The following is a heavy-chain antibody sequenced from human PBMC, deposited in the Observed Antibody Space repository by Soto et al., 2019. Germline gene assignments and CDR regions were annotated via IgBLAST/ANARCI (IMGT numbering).Heavy chain of an antibody. V-gene: IGHV4-38-2*01. J-gene: IGHJ4*02. CDR1: VYSISSGYY. D-gene: IGHD3-22*01. CDR3: ARGRGYYDSSGYFEY. CDR2: IYHSGST. Sequence: SETLSLTCAFSVYSISSGYYWGWIRQPPGKGLEWIGSIYHSGSTYYNPSLKSRVTISVDTSKNQFSLKLSSVTAADTAVYYCARGRGYYDSSGYFEYWGQGTLVTVSS.